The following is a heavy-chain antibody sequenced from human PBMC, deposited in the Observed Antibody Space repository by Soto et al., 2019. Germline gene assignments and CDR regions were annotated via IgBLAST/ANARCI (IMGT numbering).Heavy chain of an antibody. D-gene: IGHD2-21*01. V-gene: IGHV3-23*01. Sequence: EVQLLESGGGLVQPGGSLRLSCAASGFTFNNYGMSWVRQAPGKGLEWVSGISGSDGSTYYADSVKGRFTISRDNCKNTLYLQMNSLRAEDTAVFYCAKNSYVEGMGAFDYWGQGTLVIVSS. CDR3: AKNSYVEGMGAFDY. CDR2: ISGSDGST. J-gene: IGHJ4*02. CDR1: GFTFNNYG.